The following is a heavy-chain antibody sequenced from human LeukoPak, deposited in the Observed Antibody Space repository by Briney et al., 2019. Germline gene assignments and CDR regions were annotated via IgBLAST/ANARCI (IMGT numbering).Heavy chain of an antibody. CDR2: INPNSGGT. V-gene: IGHV1-2*02. D-gene: IGHD2-15*01. CDR1: GYTFTCYY. J-gene: IGHJ5*02. CDR3: ARDRHCSGGSCYLNWFDP. Sequence: GASVKVSCKASGYTFTCYYMHWVRQAPGQGLEWMGWINPNSGGTNYAQKFQGRVTMTRDTSISTAYMELSRLRSDDTAVYYCARDRHCSGGSCYLNWFDPWGQGTLVTVSS.